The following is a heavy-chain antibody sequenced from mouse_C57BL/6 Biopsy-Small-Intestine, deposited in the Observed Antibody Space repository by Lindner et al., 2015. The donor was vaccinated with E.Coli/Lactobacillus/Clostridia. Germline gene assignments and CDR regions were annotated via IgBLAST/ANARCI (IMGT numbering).Heavy chain of an antibody. CDR3: ARRRNWDDAMDY. CDR2: FHPYNDDS. Sequence: VQLQESGAELVKPGASVKMSCKASGYTFTTYPIEWMKQDHGKSLEWIGNFHPYNDDSKCNEKFKGKATLTVEKSSCTFYLELSRLTSDDSAVYYCARRRNWDDAMDYWGQGTSVTVSS. J-gene: IGHJ4*01. D-gene: IGHD4-1*01. CDR1: GYTFTTYP. V-gene: IGHV1-47*01.